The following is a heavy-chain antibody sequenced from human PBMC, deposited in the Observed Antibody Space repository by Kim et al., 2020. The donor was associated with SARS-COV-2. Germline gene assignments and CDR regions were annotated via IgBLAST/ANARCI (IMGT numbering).Heavy chain of an antibody. V-gene: IGHV3-43*02. J-gene: IGHJ6*02. CDR1: GFTFDDYA. Sequence: GGSLRLSCAASGFTFDDYAMHWVRQAPGKGLEWVSLISWDGGSTYYADSVKGRFTISRDNSKNSLYLQMNSLRTEDTALYYCAKDIEKTTVTTRTYYYYYGMDVRGQGTTVTVAS. CDR2: ISWDGGST. CDR3: AKDIEKTTVTTRTYYYYYGMDV. D-gene: IGHD4-4*01.